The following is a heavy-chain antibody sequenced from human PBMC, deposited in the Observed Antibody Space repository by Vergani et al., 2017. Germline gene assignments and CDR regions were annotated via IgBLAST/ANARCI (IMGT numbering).Heavy chain of an antibody. CDR1: GGSMSGYY. CDR3: GRVADVYGLGSRLLDL. J-gene: IGHJ5*02. Sequence: QVRLQESGPGLVKPSETLSLTCSVSGGSMSGYYWSWIRQPPGKELEWIGYMYHSGSTNYNPSLETRVTISGDTSKNQFSLKLNSVTAADTAVYYCGRVADVYGLGSRLLDLWVQGILVTVSS. CDR2: MYHSGST. V-gene: IGHV4-59*01. D-gene: IGHD3-10*01.